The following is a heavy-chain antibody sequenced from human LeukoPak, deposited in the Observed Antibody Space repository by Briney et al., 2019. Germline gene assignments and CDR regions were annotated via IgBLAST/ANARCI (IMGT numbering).Heavy chain of an antibody. D-gene: IGHD4-11*01. CDR1: GFSFNTYA. CDR2: ISNTGGST. J-gene: IGHJ4*02. V-gene: IGHV3-23*01. Sequence: GGSLRLSCAASGFSFNTYAMSWVRQAPGKGLEWVSAISNTGGSTYYADSVGGRFTISRDNSKNTLFLQMNSLRDEDTAVYYCAKDLYSNYGPADYWGQGNLVTVSS. CDR3: AKDLYSNYGPADY.